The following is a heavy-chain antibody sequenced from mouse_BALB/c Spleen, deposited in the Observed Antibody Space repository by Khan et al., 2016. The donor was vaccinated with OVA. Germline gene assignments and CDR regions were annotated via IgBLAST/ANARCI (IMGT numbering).Heavy chain of an antibody. V-gene: IGHV3-2*02. CDR2: ISYSGST. D-gene: IGHD1-1*01. CDR3: ARVNYYGYAMDY. Sequence: EVQLQESGPGLVKPSQSLSLTCTVTGYSITSNYAWNWIRQFPGNKLEWMGYISYSGSTNYNPSLKSGITITRDTSKNKFFLQLNSVTTEDTATYYCARVNYYGYAMDYWGQGTSLTVSS. CDR1: GYSITSNYA. J-gene: IGHJ4*01.